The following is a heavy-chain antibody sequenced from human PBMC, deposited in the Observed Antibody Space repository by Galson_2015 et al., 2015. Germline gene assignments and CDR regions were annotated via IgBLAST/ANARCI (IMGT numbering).Heavy chain of an antibody. V-gene: IGHV1-3*01. CDR1: GYTFTSYA. D-gene: IGHD3-22*01. CDR3: ARALRITMIVVAYDAFDI. J-gene: IGHJ3*02. CDR2: INAGNGNT. Sequence: SVKVSCKASGYTFTSYAMHWVRQAPGQRLEWMGWINAGNGNTKYSQKFQGRVTITRDTSASTAYMELSSLRSEDTAVYYCARALRITMIVVAYDAFDIWGQGTMVTVSS.